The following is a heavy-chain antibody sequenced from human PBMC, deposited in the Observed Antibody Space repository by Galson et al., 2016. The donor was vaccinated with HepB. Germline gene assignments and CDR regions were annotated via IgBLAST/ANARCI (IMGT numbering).Heavy chain of an antibody. CDR3: TRDYYGSLDH. D-gene: IGHD3-10*01. CDR1: GFTFTNYD. CDR2: INIDGNSI. V-gene: IGHV3-74*01. J-gene: IGHJ4*02. Sequence: SLRLSCAASGFTFTNYDIHWVRQAPGTGLVWVSRINIDGNSITYADSVKGRFAISRDNAKNTGPLPMNSLRAEDTAVYYCTRDYYGSLDHWGQGTLVTVSS.